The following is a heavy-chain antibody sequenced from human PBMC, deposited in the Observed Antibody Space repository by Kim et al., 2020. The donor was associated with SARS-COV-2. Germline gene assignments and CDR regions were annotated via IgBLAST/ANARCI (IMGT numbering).Heavy chain of an antibody. CDR1: GGSISSSSYY. CDR3: ARFVWSGNSSSWYRSIVSGYYFDY. V-gene: IGHV4-39*07. Sequence: SETLSLTCTVSGGSISSSSYYWGWIRQPPGKGLEWIGSIYYSGSTYYNPSLKSRVTISVDTSKNQFSLKLSSVTAADTAVYYCARFVWSGNSSSWYRSIVSGYYFDYWGQGTLVTVSS. CDR2: IYYSGST. D-gene: IGHD6-13*01. J-gene: IGHJ4*02.